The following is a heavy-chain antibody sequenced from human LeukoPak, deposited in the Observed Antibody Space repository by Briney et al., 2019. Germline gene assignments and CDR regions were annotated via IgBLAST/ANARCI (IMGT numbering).Heavy chain of an antibody. CDR3: VKDFDGSGPGH. V-gene: IGHV3-11*01. J-gene: IGHJ4*02. CDR1: GFTFTDYY. Sequence: PGGSLRLSCAPSGFTFTDYYMSWVRQAPGKGLEWVSYISNTGRTTYDAESVKGRFTISRDNARKSVYLQMNSLRAEDTAMYYCVKDFDGSGPGHWGQGTLVTVSS. D-gene: IGHD4-23*01. CDR2: ISNTGRTT.